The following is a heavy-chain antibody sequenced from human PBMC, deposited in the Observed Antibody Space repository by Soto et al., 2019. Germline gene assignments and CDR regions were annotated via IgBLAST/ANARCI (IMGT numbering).Heavy chain of an antibody. Sequence: QVQLVQSGAEVKKPGSSVKVSCKASGGTFSSYAISWVRQAPGQGLEWMGGSIPIFGTGNYEQKVQGRVTITADESTSTAYMELSSLRSEATAVYYCARGVEGSGSYYWYFDLWGRGTLVTVSS. J-gene: IGHJ2*01. CDR2: SIPIFGTG. CDR3: ARGVEGSGSYYWYFDL. CDR1: GGTFSSYA. V-gene: IGHV1-69*01. D-gene: IGHD3-10*01.